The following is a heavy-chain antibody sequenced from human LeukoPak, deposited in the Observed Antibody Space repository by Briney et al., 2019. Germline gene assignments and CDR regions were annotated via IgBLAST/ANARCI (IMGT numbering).Heavy chain of an antibody. Sequence: GGSLRLSCAASGFVVSKNDMTWVRQTPGKGREGVSVIQSAGGTYYADSVKGRFVISKDDSKNTLYLQMNYLRVEDTAVYYCAGTTYLFGSGTYPYWGQGTLVTVSS. CDR2: IQSAGGT. J-gene: IGHJ4*02. V-gene: IGHV3-66*01. CDR3: AGTTYLFGSGTYPY. CDR1: GFVVSKND. D-gene: IGHD3-10*01.